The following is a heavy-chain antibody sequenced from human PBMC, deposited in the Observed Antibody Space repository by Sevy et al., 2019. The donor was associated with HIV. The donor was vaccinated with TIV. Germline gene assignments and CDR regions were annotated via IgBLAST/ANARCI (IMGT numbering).Heavy chain of an antibody. D-gene: IGHD2-2*01. CDR1: GGTFSSYA. J-gene: IGHJ6*02. V-gene: IGHV1-69*13. Sequence: ASVKVSCKASGGTFSSYAISWVRQAPGQGLEWMGGIIPIFGTANYAQKFQGRVTITADESTGTAYMELSSLRSEETAVYYCARDEYCSSTSCYAGGYYYYGMDVWGQGTTVTVSS. CDR3: ARDEYCSSTSCYAGGYYYYGMDV. CDR2: IIPIFGTA.